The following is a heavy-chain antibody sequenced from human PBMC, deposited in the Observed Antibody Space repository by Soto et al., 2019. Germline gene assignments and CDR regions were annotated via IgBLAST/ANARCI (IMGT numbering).Heavy chain of an antibody. CDR1: GFTFSNYG. CDR3: ARGAGHYYYYMDV. V-gene: IGHV3-33*01. CDR2: IWYDGNNK. Sequence: ESGGGVVQPGRSLRLSCAASGFTFSNYGIHWVRQAPGKGLEWVAIIWYDGNNKYYADSVKGRFTISRDNSKNTLYLQMNSLRAEDTAVYYCARGAGHYYYYMDVWGEGTTVTVSS. J-gene: IGHJ6*03.